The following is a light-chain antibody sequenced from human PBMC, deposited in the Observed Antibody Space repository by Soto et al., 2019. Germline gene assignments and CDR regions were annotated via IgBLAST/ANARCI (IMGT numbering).Light chain of an antibody. CDR3: AVWDDSLNVVV. V-gene: IGLV1-44*01. J-gene: IGLJ2*01. CDR2: INN. CDR1: SSNIGSNT. Sequence: QSVLTQPPSASGTPGQRVTISCSGTSSNIGSNTVNWYQQLPATAPKLLIFINNKRPSGVPVRFSVSKSGTSASLAISGLQSEDEADYYCAVWDDSLNVVVFGGGTQLTVL.